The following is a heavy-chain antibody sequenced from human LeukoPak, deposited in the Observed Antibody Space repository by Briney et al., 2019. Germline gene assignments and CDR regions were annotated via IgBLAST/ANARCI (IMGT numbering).Heavy chain of an antibody. Sequence: GGSLRLSCAASGFTFSSYSMNWVRQAPGKGLEWVSSISSSSSYIYYADSVKGRFTISRDNAKNSLYLQMNSLRAEDTAVYYCARDERGGCSSTSCYTPFWGQGTLVTVSS. CDR1: GFTFSSYS. V-gene: IGHV3-21*01. CDR2: ISSSSSYI. D-gene: IGHD2-2*02. J-gene: IGHJ4*02. CDR3: ARDERGGCSSTSCYTPF.